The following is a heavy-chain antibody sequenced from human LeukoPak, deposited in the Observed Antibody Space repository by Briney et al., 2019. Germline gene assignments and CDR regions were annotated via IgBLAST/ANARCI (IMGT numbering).Heavy chain of an antibody. J-gene: IGHJ4*02. CDR1: GFTFSSYE. Sequence: GGSLRLSCAASGFTFSSYEMNWVRQAPGKGLEWVSYISSSGSTIYYADSVKGRFTISRDNAKNSLYLQMNSLRAEDTAVYYCARGSTIFGVVTTFDYRGQGTLVTVSS. CDR2: ISSSGSTI. V-gene: IGHV3-48*03. CDR3: ARGSTIFGVVTTFDY. D-gene: IGHD3-3*01.